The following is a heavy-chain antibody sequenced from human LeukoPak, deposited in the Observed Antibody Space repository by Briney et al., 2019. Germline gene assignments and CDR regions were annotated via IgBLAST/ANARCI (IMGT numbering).Heavy chain of an antibody. J-gene: IGHJ4*02. D-gene: IGHD3-10*01. CDR3: ARALWFGESFDY. Sequence: ASVKDSSKASGYTFTGYYMHWVRQALGQGLEWMGWIIPNNGVTNYIQNFQGGDTICTETTLSTACMGMSRLRSPSTALCYSARALWFGESFDYWGQGTLVSVSS. CDR1: GYTFTGYY. CDR2: IIPNNGVT. V-gene: IGHV1-2*02.